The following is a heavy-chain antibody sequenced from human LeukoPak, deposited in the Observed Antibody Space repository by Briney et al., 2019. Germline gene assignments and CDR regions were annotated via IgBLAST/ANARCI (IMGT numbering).Heavy chain of an antibody. J-gene: IGHJ3*02. V-gene: IGHV4-59*08. CDR3: ARADSSGWYLLTFDI. D-gene: IGHD6-19*01. Sequence: SETLSLTCTVSGGSISSYYWSWIRQPPGKGLEWIGYIYYSGSTNCNPSLKSRVTISVDTSKNQFSLKLSSVTAADTAVYYCARADSSGWYLLTFDIWGQGTMVTVSS. CDR2: IYYSGST. CDR1: GGSISSYY.